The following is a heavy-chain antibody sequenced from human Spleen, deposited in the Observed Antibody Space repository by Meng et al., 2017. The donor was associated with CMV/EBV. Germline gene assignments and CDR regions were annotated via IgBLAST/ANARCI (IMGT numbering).Heavy chain of an antibody. CDR3: ARTRYSSSWYTFDY. Sequence: GESLKISCAASGFTFSDYYMNWIRQAPGKGLEWNSYISSDGDSDFYGKSVKGRFTISRDNAKNSIHLQMNSLRAEDTGVYYCARTRYSSSWYTFDYWGQGNLVTVSS. J-gene: IGHJ4*02. D-gene: IGHD6-13*01. CDR2: ISSDGDSD. CDR1: GFTFSDYY. V-gene: IGHV3-11*04.